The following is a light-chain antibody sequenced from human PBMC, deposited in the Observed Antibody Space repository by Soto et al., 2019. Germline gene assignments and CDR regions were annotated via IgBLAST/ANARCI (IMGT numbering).Light chain of an antibody. J-gene: IGKJ1*01. Sequence: DIQMTQSPSTLSGSVGDTVTIVSRASQTISSWLAWYQQKPGKAPKLRIDKASTLKSGVPSRFSGSGSGTECTRTSSSLQPDDFATYDCQHYNSYSEAFGQGTKVDIK. CDR1: QTISSW. CDR2: KAS. CDR3: QHYNSYSEA. V-gene: IGKV1-5*03.